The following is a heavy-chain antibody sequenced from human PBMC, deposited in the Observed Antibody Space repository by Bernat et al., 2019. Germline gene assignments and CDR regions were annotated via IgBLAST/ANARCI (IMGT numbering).Heavy chain of an antibody. CDR3: AREYRYGYYFDY. V-gene: IGHV1-3*04. D-gene: IGHD5-18*01. CDR2: INTGTDNT. J-gene: IGHJ4*02. Sequence: QVQLVQSGAEVKKSGASVKVSCKTSGYTFTSNVMHWVRQAPGQRLEWIGWINTGTDNTKYSQKFQGRVTITQDTSASTAYMVLSSLRSEDSAVYYCAREYRYGYYFDYWGQGTLVTLSS. CDR1: GYTFTSNV.